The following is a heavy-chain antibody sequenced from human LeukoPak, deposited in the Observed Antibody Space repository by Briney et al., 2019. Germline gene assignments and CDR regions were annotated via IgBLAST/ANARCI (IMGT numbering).Heavy chain of an antibody. CDR3: ATQLERLGYFDY. J-gene: IGHJ4*02. CDR1: GYTFTSYY. D-gene: IGHD1-1*01. V-gene: IGHV1-46*01. Sequence: GASVKVSCKASGYTFTSYYMHWVRQAPGEGLEWMGIINPSGGSTSYAQKFQGRVTMTRDMSTSTVYMELSSLRSEDTAVYYCATQLERLGYFDYWGQGTLVTVSS. CDR2: INPSGGST.